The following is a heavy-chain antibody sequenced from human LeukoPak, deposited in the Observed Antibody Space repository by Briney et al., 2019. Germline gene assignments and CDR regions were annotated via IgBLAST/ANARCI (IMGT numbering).Heavy chain of an antibody. V-gene: IGHV4-59*01. CDR2: IYYSEST. D-gene: IGHD1-26*01. Sequence: SETLSLTCTVSGDSISTYYWSWIRQPPGKGLEWIGYIYYSESTNYSPSLKSRVTMSVDTSKNQFSLNLSSVTAADTAVYYCARDSGTYRLFDHWGQGTLVTVSS. J-gene: IGHJ4*02. CDR3: ARDSGTYRLFDH. CDR1: GDSISTYY.